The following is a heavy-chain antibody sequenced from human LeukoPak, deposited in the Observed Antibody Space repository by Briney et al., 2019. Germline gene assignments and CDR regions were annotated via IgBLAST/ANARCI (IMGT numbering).Heavy chain of an antibody. CDR2: IYYSGST. D-gene: IGHD4-17*01. CDR1: GGSISSYY. J-gene: IGHJ6*03. CDR3: ARGPGDYGYYYYYMDV. V-gene: IGHV4-59*01. Sequence: SETLSLTCTVSGGSISSYYWSWIRQPPGKGLEWIGYIYYSGSTNYNPSLKSRVTISVDTSKNQFPLKLSSVTAADTAVYYCARGPGDYGYYYYYMDVWGKGTTVTISS.